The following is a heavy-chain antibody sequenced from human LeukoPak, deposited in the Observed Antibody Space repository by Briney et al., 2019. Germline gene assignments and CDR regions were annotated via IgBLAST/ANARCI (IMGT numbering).Heavy chain of an antibody. Sequence: GGSLRLSCAASGFTFSSYAMSWVRQAPGKGLEWVAVISYDGSNKYYADSVKGRFTISRDNSKNTLYLQMNSLRAEDTAVYYCAKVNPAYFDLDPWGQGTLVTVSS. V-gene: IGHV3-30*18. CDR2: ISYDGSNK. CDR3: AKVNPAYFDLDP. CDR1: GFTFSSYA. J-gene: IGHJ5*02. D-gene: IGHD3-3*01.